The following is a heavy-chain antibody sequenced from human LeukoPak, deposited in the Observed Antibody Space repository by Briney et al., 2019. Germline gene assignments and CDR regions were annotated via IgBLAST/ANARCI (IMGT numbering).Heavy chain of an antibody. D-gene: IGHD3-10*01. CDR2: ITSGETYI. CDR3: AKAEAREILRAVGLEEYLQY. Sequence: GGSLRLSCAASGFTFSTYNMNWLRQAPGKGLEWVSSITSGETYIYYADSVKGRFTISRDNSKSTVYLQMNSLIPDDTAVYFCAKAEAREILRAVGLEEYLQYWGQGTLVTVSS. J-gene: IGHJ1*01. V-gene: IGHV3-21*01. CDR1: GFTFSTYN.